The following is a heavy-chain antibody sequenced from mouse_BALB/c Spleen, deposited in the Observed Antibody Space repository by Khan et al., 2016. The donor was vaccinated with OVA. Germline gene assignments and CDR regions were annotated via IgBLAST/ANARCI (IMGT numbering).Heavy chain of an antibody. V-gene: IGHV2-6-1*01. CDR1: GFSLTNYG. J-gene: IGHJ4*01. CDR2: IWNDGST. Sequence: VKLLESGPGLVAPSQSLSITCNISGFSLTNYGVHWVRKPPGKGLEWLVVIWNDGSTTYNASLKYRLTVSNDKSKSKALLKMNSLQNNDTAMYFCARQPYYHYNIMDYWGQGTSVTASS. D-gene: IGHD2-10*01. CDR3: ARQPYYHYNIMDY.